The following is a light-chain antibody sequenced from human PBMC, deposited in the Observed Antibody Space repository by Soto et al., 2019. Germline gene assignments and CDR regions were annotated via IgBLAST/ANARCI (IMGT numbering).Light chain of an antibody. CDR2: DAS. V-gene: IGKV3-11*01. Sequence: IVLTQSPATLSLSSGERATLSCRASHNVNRYLAWYQQRPGQAPRLLIYDASSRAAGIPARFSGGGSGTDFTLTINSLVPDDSAVYYCQERSGWPLTFGGGTKLEIK. CDR3: QERSGWPLT. CDR1: HNVNRY. J-gene: IGKJ4*01.